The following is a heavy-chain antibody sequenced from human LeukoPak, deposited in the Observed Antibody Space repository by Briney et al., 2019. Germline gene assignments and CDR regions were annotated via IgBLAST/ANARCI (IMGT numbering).Heavy chain of an antibody. D-gene: IGHD3-10*01. CDR3: ATPLTMVRGARYYYGMDV. V-gene: IGHV3-23*01. J-gene: IGHJ6*02. CDR1: GFTFSSYA. Sequence: GGSLRLSCAASGFTFSSYAMSWFRQAPGKGLDWVSAISGSGGSTYYADSVKGRFTISRDTSKNTLYLQMNSLRAEDTAVYYCATPLTMVRGARYYYGMDVWGQGTTVTVSS. CDR2: ISGSGGST.